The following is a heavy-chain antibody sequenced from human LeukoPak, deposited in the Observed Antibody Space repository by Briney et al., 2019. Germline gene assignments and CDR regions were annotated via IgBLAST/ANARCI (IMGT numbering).Heavy chain of an antibody. D-gene: IGHD2-2*03. J-gene: IGHJ3*02. V-gene: IGHV3-30*04. CDR3: ARVDDLDAFDI. CDR2: ISDDGTSK. Sequence: GGSLRLSCVTSGFTFSNHAMHWVRQGPGKGLEWVAVISDDGTSKFYADSVKGRFTIFRDNPKNTLFLQINSLRPEDTAMYYCARVDDLDAFDIWGQGTLVTVSS. CDR1: GFTFSNHA.